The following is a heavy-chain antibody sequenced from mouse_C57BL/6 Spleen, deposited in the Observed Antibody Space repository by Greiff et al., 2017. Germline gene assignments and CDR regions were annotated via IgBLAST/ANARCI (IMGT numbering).Heavy chain of an antibody. CDR1: GFTFSDYG. V-gene: IGHV5-17*01. D-gene: IGHD2-12*01. J-gene: IGHJ2*01. CDR3: ARPPPYRGYFDY. CDR2: ISSGSSTI. Sequence: DVKLVESGGGLVKPGGSLKLSCAASGFTFSDYGMHWVRQAPEKGLEWVAYISSGSSTIYYADTVKGRFTISRDHAKNTLFLQMTSLRSEDTAMYYCARPPPYRGYFDYWGQGTTLTVSS.